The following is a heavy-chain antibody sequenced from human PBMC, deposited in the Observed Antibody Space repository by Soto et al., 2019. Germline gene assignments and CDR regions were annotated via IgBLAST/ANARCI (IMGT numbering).Heavy chain of an antibody. V-gene: IGHV4-59*08. J-gene: IGHJ4*02. CDR2: IYYSGST. CDR3: ARQIAAAGTGIAFDY. Sequence: SETLSLTCTVSGGSISSYYWSWIRQPPGKGLEWIGYIYYSGSTNYNPSLKSRVTIPVDTSKNQFSLKLSSVTAADTAVYYCARQIAAAGTGIAFDYWGQGTLVTVSS. D-gene: IGHD6-13*01. CDR1: GGSISSYY.